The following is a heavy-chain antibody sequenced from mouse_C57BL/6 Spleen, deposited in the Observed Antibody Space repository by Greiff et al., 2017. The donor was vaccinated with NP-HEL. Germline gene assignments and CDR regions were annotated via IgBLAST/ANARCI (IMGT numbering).Heavy chain of an antibody. D-gene: IGHD1-1*01. Sequence: EVQLVESGGGLVKPGGSLKLSCAASGFTFSSYTMSWVRQTPEKRLEWVATISGGGGNTYYPDSVKGRFTISRDNGKNTLYRQMSSLRSEDTALYYCARQMDYFGSNWVCDVCGTGTTVTVTS. CDR3: ARQMDYFGSNWVCDV. CDR1: GFTFSSYT. V-gene: IGHV5-9*01. CDR2: ISGGGGNT. J-gene: IGHJ1*03.